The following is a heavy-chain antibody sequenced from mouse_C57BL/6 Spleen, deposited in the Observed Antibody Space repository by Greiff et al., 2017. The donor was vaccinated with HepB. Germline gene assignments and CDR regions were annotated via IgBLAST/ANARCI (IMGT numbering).Heavy chain of an antibody. CDR2: IDPETGGT. CDR1: GYTFTDYE. Sequence: VQLQQSGAELVRPGASVTLSCKASGYTFTDYEMHWVKQTPVHGLEWIGAIDPETGGTAYNQKFKGKAILTADKSSSTAYMELRSLTSEDSAVYYCTNYYGCSWFAYWGQGTLVTVSA. D-gene: IGHD1-1*01. V-gene: IGHV1-15*01. CDR3: TNYYGCSWFAY. J-gene: IGHJ3*01.